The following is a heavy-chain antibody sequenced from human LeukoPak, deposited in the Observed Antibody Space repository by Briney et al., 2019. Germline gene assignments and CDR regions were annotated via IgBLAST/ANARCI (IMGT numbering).Heavy chain of an antibody. D-gene: IGHD4-11*01. V-gene: IGHV4-34*01. J-gene: IGHJ4*02. Sequence: SETLSLTCAVYGGSFSGYYWSWIRQPPGKGLEWIGEINHSGSTNYNPSLKSRVTISVDTSKNQFSLKLSSVAAADTAVYYCARAFLEGMTTGNFDYWGQGTLVTVPS. CDR3: ARAFLEGMTTGNFDY. CDR1: GGSFSGYY. CDR2: INHSGST.